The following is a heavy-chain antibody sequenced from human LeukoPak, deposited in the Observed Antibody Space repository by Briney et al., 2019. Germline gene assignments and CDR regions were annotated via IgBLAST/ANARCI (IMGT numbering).Heavy chain of an antibody. Sequence: PGGSLRLSCAASGFTFSNYGMNWVRQAPGKGLEWVSSISSSSSYIYYADSVKGRLTISRDNAKNSLYLQMNSLRAEDTAVYYCAREFCSSNSCYLEYWGQGTLVTVSS. CDR1: GFTFSNYG. J-gene: IGHJ4*02. CDR3: AREFCSSNSCYLEY. D-gene: IGHD2-2*01. CDR2: ISSSSSYI. V-gene: IGHV3-21*01.